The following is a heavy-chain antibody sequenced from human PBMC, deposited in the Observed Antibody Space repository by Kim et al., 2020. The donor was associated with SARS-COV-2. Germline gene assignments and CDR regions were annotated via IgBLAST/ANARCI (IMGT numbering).Heavy chain of an antibody. D-gene: IGHD3-9*01. J-gene: IGHJ4*02. CDR2: ISYDGSNK. CDR1: GFTFSSYG. CDR3: AKDDRETILRYFDWFSPEGGFVY. Sequence: GGSLRLSCAASGFTFSSYGMHWVRQAPGKGLEWVAVISYDGSNKYYADSVKGRFTISRDNSKNTLYLQMNSLRAEDTAVYYCAKDDRETILRYFDWFSPEGGFVYWGQGTLVTVSS. V-gene: IGHV3-30*18.